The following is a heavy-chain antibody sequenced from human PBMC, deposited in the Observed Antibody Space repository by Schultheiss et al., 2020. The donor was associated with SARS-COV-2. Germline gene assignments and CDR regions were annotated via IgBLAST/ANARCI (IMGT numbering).Heavy chain of an antibody. V-gene: IGHV3-30*01. J-gene: IGHJ4*02. CDR2: ISYDGSNK. D-gene: IGHD3-9*01. Sequence: GESLKISCAASGFTFSSYAMHWVRQAPGKGLEWVAVISYDGSNKYYADSVKGRFTISRDNSKNTLYLQMNSLRAEDTAVYYCAKDRDDILTGYPYYFDYWGQGTLVTVSS. CDR1: GFTFSSYA. CDR3: AKDRDDILTGYPYYFDY.